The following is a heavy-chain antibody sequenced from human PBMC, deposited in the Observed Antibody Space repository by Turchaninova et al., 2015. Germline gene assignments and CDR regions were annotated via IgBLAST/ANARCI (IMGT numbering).Heavy chain of an antibody. V-gene: IGHV3-11*04. CDR3: ARDQLSIGY. Sequence: QVQLVVSGGGLVKPGGALVLACEVSGFTFSDYYMSWIRQAPGKGLEWVSYISGSGSTMYYADSVNGRFTISRDNAKNSLYLQMNSLRAEDTAVYYCARDQLSIGYWGQGTLVTVSS. CDR2: ISGSGSTM. J-gene: IGHJ4*02. CDR1: GFTFSDYY. D-gene: IGHD1-1*01.